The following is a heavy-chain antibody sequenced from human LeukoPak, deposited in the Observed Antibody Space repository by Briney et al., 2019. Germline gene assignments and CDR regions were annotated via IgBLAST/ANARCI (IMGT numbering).Heavy chain of an antibody. CDR3: AVYYYDSTAFNY. D-gene: IGHD3-22*01. Sequence: GSLSLSCAASGFTFSRFWMSWVRQAPGKGLEWVANIKEDGSEKYYLDSVKGRFTISRDNAINSLYLQMNSLRAEDTAMYYCAVYYYDSTAFNYWGQGTLVTVSS. CDR1: GFTFSRFW. CDR2: IKEDGSEK. V-gene: IGHV3-7*01. J-gene: IGHJ4*02.